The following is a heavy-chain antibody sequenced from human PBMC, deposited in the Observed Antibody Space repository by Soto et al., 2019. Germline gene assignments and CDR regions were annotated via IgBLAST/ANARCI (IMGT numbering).Heavy chain of an antibody. D-gene: IGHD3-10*01. Sequence: PGGSLRLSCAASGFTFSSYSMNWVRQAPGKGLEWVSAISGSGGSTYYADSVKGRFTISRDNSKNTLYLQMNSLRAEDTAVYYCAKDRKKYYGSGSYYPSAWGQGTLVTVSS. CDR2: ISGSGGST. CDR1: GFTFSSYS. CDR3: AKDRKKYYGSGSYYPSA. J-gene: IGHJ5*02. V-gene: IGHV3-23*01.